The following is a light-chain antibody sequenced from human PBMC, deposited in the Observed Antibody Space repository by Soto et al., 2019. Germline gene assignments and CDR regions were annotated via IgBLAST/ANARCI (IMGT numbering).Light chain of an antibody. J-gene: IGKJ2*01. CDR1: QSVSDNY. Sequence: IVLTQSPGTLSLSPGERATLSCRASQSVSDNYLAWYQHKPGQAPRLLIYDASTRATVIPDRFSGSGSGTDFTLTVTSLEPEDFAVYYCQQYGSSPYAFGQGTKLEIK. CDR2: DAS. CDR3: QQYGSSPYA. V-gene: IGKV3-20*01.